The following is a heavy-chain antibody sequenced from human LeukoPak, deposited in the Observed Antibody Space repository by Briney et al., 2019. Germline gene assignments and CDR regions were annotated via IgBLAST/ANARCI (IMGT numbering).Heavy chain of an antibody. CDR2: ISYDGSNK. CDR1: GFTFRIYW. D-gene: IGHD3-16*02. Sequence: GGSLRLSCAASGFTFRIYWMTWVRQAPGKGLEWVAVISYDGSNKYYTDSVKGRFTISRDNSKNTLYLQMNSLRAEDTAVYYCARDRRAGLRLGELSFLFDYWGQGTLVTVSS. CDR3: ARDRRAGLRLGELSFLFDY. J-gene: IGHJ4*02. V-gene: IGHV3-30-3*01.